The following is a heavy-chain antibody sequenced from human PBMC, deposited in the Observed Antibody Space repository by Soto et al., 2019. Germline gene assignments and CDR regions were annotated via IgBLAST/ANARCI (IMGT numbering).Heavy chain of an antibody. D-gene: IGHD4-17*01. CDR1: GSSMRSGGYY. V-gene: IGHV4-31*03. CDR2: IYYSGST. J-gene: IGHJ6*02. Sequence: PXETLSLTCTVSGSSMRSGGYYWSWIRQHPGKGLEWIGYIYYSGSTYYNPSLKSRVTISVDTSKNQFSLKLSPVTAADTAVYYCARDPGVTTYYYYYGMDVWGQGTTVTVSS. CDR3: ARDPGVTTYYYYYGMDV.